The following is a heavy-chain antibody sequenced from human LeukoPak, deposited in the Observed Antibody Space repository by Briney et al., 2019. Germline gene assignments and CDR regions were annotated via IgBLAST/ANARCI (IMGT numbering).Heavy chain of an antibody. D-gene: IGHD3-3*01. V-gene: IGHV3-21*06. Sequence: GGSLRLSCAASGFSFRTYSMNWVRQAPGKGLEWVASMSSTSNNIYYADSLKGRFTISRDNAKHSLYLQMNSLRAEDTAVYYCARVGYYDFWSGKNYMDVWGKGTTVTVSS. CDR1: GFSFRTYS. J-gene: IGHJ6*03. CDR2: MSSTSNNI. CDR3: ARVGYYDFWSGKNYMDV.